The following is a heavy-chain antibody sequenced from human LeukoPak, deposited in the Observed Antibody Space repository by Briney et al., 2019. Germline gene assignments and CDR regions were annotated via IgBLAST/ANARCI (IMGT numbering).Heavy chain of an antibody. CDR2: ISYDGVNI. Sequence: GGSLRLSCAASGFTFSSYAMHWVRQAPGKGLEWVATISYDGVNIYYADSVKGRFTISRDNSKNTLYLQMNSLRAEDTAVYYCARAATVVTTFTYMDVWGKGTTVTVSS. D-gene: IGHD4-23*01. CDR1: GFTFSSYA. CDR3: ARAATVVTTFTYMDV. V-gene: IGHV3-30-3*01. J-gene: IGHJ6*03.